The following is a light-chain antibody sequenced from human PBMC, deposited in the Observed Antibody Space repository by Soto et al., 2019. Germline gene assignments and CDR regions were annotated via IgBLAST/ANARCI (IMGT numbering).Light chain of an antibody. V-gene: IGKV3-20*01. Sequence: MTQSPATLSFSPGDSATLSCRASQSVSSNLAWYQQQPRQAPRLLIYGASSRATGIPDRFSGSGSGTDFTPTISRLEPEDFAVYYCQQYGNSIPITFGQGTRLEIK. CDR1: QSVSSN. CDR3: QQYGNSIPIT. CDR2: GAS. J-gene: IGKJ5*01.